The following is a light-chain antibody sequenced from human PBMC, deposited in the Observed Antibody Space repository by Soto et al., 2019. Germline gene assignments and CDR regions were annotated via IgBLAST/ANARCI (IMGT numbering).Light chain of an antibody. Sequence: DIQMTQSPSTLSASIGDRVTITCRASQSIGGWLAWYQQRPGKAPKLLIYDAFSVNSGVPSRFSGSRSGTKFTLAISGLQPEDFANYYCQHYHSYPYTFGQGTKLEI. CDR3: QHYHSYPYT. CDR1: QSIGGW. CDR2: DAF. J-gene: IGKJ2*01. V-gene: IGKV1-5*01.